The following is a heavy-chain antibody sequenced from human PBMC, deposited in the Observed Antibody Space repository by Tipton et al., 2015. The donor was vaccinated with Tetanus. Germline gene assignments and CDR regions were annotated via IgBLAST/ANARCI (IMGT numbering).Heavy chain of an antibody. D-gene: IGHD1-26*01. Sequence: QMQLVQSGAEVKKPGASVKVSCKASGYTFTDFYTHWVRQAPGHGLEWMGWINPDSGVTVYAQQFQGRVTMTRDTSISTAYMELSRLKSGDTAVYYCARSFFRVGAFNYFDFWGQGSLVTVSS. CDR1: GYTFTDFY. CDR2: INPDSGVT. CDR3: ARSFFRVGAFNYFDF. J-gene: IGHJ4*02. V-gene: IGHV1-2*02.